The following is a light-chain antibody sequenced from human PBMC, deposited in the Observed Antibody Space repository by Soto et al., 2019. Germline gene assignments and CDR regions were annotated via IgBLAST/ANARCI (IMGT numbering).Light chain of an antibody. J-gene: IGKJ5*01. CDR1: QSISSY. Sequence: DTQMTQAPSSLSASVGDRVNITFRASQSISSYLNWYQQKPGKAPKLLIYAASSLQSGVPSRFSGSGSGTDFTLTISSLQPEDFATYYCQQSYSTPINCGQGPRLEIK. V-gene: IGKV1-39*01. CDR3: QQSYSTPIN. CDR2: AAS.